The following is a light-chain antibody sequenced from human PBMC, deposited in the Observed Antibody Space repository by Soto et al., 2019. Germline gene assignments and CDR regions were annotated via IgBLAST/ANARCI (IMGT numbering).Light chain of an antibody. Sequence: QSVLTQPASVSGSPGQSITISCTGTSSDVGGYNYVSWYQQHPGKAPKLMIYDVSNRPSGVSNRFSVSKSGNTASLTISGLQAEDEADYYCSSYTGSSTYVVFGGGTKLTVL. J-gene: IGLJ2*01. V-gene: IGLV2-14*01. CDR3: SSYTGSSTYVV. CDR1: SSDVGGYNY. CDR2: DVS.